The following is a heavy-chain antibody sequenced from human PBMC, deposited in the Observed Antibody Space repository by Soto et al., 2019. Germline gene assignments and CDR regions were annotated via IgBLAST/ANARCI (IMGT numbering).Heavy chain of an antibody. J-gene: IGHJ5*02. Sequence: SETLSLTCTVSGGSISSGDYYWSWIRQPPGKGLEWIGEINHSGSTNYNPSLKSRVTISVDTSKNQFSLKLSSLTAADTAVYYCARGLARYYDFWSGSRALNWFDPWGQGTLVTVSS. CDR2: INHSGST. D-gene: IGHD3-3*01. CDR1: GGSISSGDYY. CDR3: ARGLARYYDFWSGSRALNWFDP. V-gene: IGHV4-39*07.